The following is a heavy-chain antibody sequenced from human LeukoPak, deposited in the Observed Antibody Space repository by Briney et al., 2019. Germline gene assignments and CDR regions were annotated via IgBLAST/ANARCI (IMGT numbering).Heavy chain of an antibody. CDR1: GGSISSYY. V-gene: IGHV4-4*07. D-gene: IGHD6-13*01. CDR2: IYTSGST. CDR3: AGVQATAAGTAQTFDY. J-gene: IGHJ4*02. Sequence: SETLSLTCTVSGGSISSYYWSWIRQPAGKGLEWIGRIYTSGSTNYNPSLKSRVTMSVDTSKNQFSLKLSSVTAADTAVYYCAGVQATAAGTAQTFDYWGQGTLVTVSS.